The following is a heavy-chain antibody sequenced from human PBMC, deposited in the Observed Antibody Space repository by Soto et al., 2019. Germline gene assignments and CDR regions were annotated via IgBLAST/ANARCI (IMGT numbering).Heavy chain of an antibody. D-gene: IGHD3-16*01. CDR2: ISSSSSYI. J-gene: IGHJ4*02. Sequence: EVQLVESGGGLVKPGGSLRLSCAASGFTFSSYSMNWVRQAPGKGLEWVSSISSSSSYIYYADSVKGRFTISRDNAKNSLYLQMNSLRAEDTAVSYCATPSPVGDYYFDYWGQGTLVTVSS. V-gene: IGHV3-21*01. CDR3: ATPSPVGDYYFDY. CDR1: GFTFSSYS.